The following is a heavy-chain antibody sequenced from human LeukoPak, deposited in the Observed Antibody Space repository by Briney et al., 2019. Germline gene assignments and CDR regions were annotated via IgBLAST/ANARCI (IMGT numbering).Heavy chain of an antibody. CDR2: IHISETT. V-gene: IGHV4-31*03. CDR3: ARIRHTRCRAVVN. J-gene: IGHJ4*02. D-gene: IGHD3-10*01. CDR1: GGSISIGPYY. Sequence: PSQTLSLTCTVSGGSISIGPYYWTWIRQRPGQGLEWIGYIHISETTYYSTSLKSRLTISLDTPQNQFSLRLNSVPAADTAVFYCARIRHTRCRAVVNWGQGIRVTVSS.